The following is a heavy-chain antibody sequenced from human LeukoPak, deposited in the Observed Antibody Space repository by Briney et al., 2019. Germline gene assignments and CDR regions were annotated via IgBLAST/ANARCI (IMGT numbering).Heavy chain of an antibody. J-gene: IGHJ4*02. CDR1: GFTFSSYG. CDR3: AKDFDY. V-gene: IGHV3-30*18. Sequence: GGSVRLSCAASGFTFSSYGMHWVRQAPGKGLEWVAVISYDGSNKYYADSVKGRFTISRDNSKNTLYLQMNSLRAEDTAVYYCAKDFDYWGQGTLVTVSS. CDR2: ISYDGSNK.